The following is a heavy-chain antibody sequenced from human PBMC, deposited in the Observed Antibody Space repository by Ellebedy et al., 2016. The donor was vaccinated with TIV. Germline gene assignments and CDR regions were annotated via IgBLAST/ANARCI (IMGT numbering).Heavy chain of an antibody. V-gene: IGHV3-74*01. CDR2: INTDGSST. D-gene: IGHD2/OR15-2a*01. CDR1: GFTFSNYW. CDR3: MKGITFE. J-gene: IGHJ4*02. Sequence: GESLKISXAASGFTFSNYWMHWVRQAPGKGLVWVSRINTDGSSTTYADSVKGRFTISRDNAKSTLYLQMNSLRAEDTAVYYCMKGITFEWGQGTLVTVSS.